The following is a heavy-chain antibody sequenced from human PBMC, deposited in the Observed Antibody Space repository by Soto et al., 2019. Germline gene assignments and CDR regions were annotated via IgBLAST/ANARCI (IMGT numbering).Heavy chain of an antibody. J-gene: IGHJ4*02. CDR3: ARGVRYFDWLGSYFDY. V-gene: IGHV1-46*03. CDR2: INPSGGST. CDR1: GYTFTSYY. Sequence: QVQLVQSGAEVKKPGASVKVSCKASGYTFTSYYMHWVRQAPGQGLEWMGIINPSGGSTSYAQKFQGRVTMTRDTSTSTVYMELSSLXSEDTXVXYCARGVRYFDWLGSYFDYWGQGTLVTVSS. D-gene: IGHD3-9*01.